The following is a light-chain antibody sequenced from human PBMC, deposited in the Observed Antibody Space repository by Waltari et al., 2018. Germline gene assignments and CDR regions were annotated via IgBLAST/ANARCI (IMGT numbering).Light chain of an antibody. CDR2: DGN. Sequence: QSALTQPASVPGSPGQSITISCTGTTSAASWYQQHPGKVPKLILYDGNKRPSGISNRFSGSKSADAASLTISGLQADDEADYYCSCFTTTNTLVFGGGTKVTVL. V-gene: IGLV2-23*01. CDR3: SCFTTTNTLV. CDR1: TSAA. J-gene: IGLJ2*01.